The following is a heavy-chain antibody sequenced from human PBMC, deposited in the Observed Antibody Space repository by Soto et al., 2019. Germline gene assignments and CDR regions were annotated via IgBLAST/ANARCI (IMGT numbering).Heavy chain of an antibody. V-gene: IGHV4-39*01. D-gene: IGHD2-15*01. CDR2: TYYSGTS. J-gene: IGHJ6*02. CDR3: ARHWVVVVSVPWYGMDV. CDR1: GGSISSNC. Sequence: SETLSLTCTVSGGSISSNCWGWIRQSPEKGLEWVGSTYYSGTSYYNPSLKSRVTISVDTSKNQFSLKLSSVTAADTAVYYCARHWVVVVSVPWYGMDVCGQGTTVTVSS.